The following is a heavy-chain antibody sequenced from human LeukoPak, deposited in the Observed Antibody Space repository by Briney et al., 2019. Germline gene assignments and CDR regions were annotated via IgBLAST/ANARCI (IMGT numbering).Heavy chain of an antibody. CDR2: INPNSGGT. CDR1: GYTFTGYY. D-gene: IGHD3-16*02. Sequence: ASVKVSCKASGYTFTGYYMHWVRQAPGQGLEWMGWINPNSGGTNYAQKFQGRVTMTRDTSISTAYMELSRLRSDDTAVYYCARANDYVWGSYRYYYYNYMDVWGKGTTVTVSS. CDR3: ARANDYVWGSYRYYYYNYMDV. V-gene: IGHV1-2*02. J-gene: IGHJ6*03.